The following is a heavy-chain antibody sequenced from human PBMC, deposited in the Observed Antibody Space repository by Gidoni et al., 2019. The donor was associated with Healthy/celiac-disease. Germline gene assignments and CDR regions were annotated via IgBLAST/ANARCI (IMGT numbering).Heavy chain of an antibody. CDR1: GGTFSSYA. J-gene: IGHJ4*02. V-gene: IGHV1-69*01. Sequence: QVQLVQSGAEVKKPGSSVKVSCKASGGTFSSYAISWVRQAPGQGLEWMGGIIPIFGTANYAQKFQGRVTITADESTSTAYMELSSLRSEDTAVYYCARVYYYGSGIKPGYYFDYWGQGTLVTVSS. D-gene: IGHD3-10*01. CDR2: IIPIFGTA. CDR3: ARVYYYGSGIKPGYYFDY.